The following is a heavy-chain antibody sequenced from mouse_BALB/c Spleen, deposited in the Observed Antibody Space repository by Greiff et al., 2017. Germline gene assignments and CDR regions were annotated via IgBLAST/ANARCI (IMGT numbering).Heavy chain of an antibody. CDR2: IDPYNGGT. J-gene: IGHJ3*01. CDR1: GYAFTSYN. V-gene: IGHV1S135*01. Sequence: VQLKQSGPELVKPGASVKVSCKASGYAFTSYNMYWVKQSHGKSLEWIGYIDPYNGGTSYNQKFKGKATLTVDKSSSTAYMHLNSLTSEDSAVYYCAKGSSGYAWFAYWGQGTLVTVSA. CDR3: AKGSSGYAWFAY. D-gene: IGHD3-1*01.